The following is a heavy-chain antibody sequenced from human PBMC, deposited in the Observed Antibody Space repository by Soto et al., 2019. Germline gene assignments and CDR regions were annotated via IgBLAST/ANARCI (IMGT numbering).Heavy chain of an antibody. V-gene: IGHV1-18*01. Sequence: QVQLVQSGAEVKKPGASVKVSCKASGYTLSSYGISWVRQAPGQGLEWMGWINTYNGATNYAQNLQGRVTMTRDSSTNTAYMELRSLTSDDTAVYFCARYCSGGSCHRGVPDYWGQGTLVTVSS. D-gene: IGHD2-15*01. CDR2: INTYNGAT. J-gene: IGHJ4*02. CDR1: GYTLSSYG. CDR3: ARYCSGGSCHRGVPDY.